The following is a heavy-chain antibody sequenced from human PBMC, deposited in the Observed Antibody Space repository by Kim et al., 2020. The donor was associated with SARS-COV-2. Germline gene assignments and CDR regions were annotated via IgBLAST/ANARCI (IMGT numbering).Heavy chain of an antibody. Sequence: GGSLRLSCAASGFTFSDYYMTWIRQAPGKGLEWVSYISSSGSTIYYADSVKGRFTISRDNAKNSLYLQMNSLRAEDTAVYYCARDLRFLEWLPPTNDALDIWGQGTMVTVSS. CDR2: ISSSGSTI. D-gene: IGHD3-3*01. V-gene: IGHV3-11*01. CDR1: GFTFSDYY. CDR3: ARDLRFLEWLPPTNDALDI. J-gene: IGHJ3*02.